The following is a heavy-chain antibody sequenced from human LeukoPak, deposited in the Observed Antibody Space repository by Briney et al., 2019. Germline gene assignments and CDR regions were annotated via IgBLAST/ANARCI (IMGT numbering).Heavy chain of an antibody. CDR1: GFTFNGYW. D-gene: IGHD3-22*01. J-gene: IGHJ3*02. V-gene: IGHV4-4*02. Sequence: GSLRLSCAASGFTFNGYWMSWVRQPPGKGLEWIREIYHSGSTNYNPSLKSRVTISVDKSKNQFSLKLSSVTAADTAVYYCASILLHYYDSSGYYRNAFDIWGQGTMVTVSS. CDR2: IYHSGST. CDR3: ASILLHYYDSSGYYRNAFDI.